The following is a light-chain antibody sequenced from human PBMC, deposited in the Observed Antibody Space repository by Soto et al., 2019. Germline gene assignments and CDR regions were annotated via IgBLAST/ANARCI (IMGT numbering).Light chain of an antibody. Sequence: EIVLTQSPATLSLSPGERATLSCRASQSVSSYLAWYQQKPGQAPRLLIYDASNRATGIPARFSGSGSGTDFTLPISSLEPEDFAVYYWQQRSNWPSYTFGQGTKLEIK. CDR2: DAS. CDR1: QSVSSY. J-gene: IGKJ2*01. V-gene: IGKV3-11*01. CDR3: QQRSNWPSYT.